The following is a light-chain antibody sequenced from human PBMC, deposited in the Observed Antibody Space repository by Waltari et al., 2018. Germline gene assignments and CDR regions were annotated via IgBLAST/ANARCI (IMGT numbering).Light chain of an antibody. Sequence: QSALTQPPSASGSPGQPVTLPCPGTGSDFGGYNYASWYQQHPGKAPKLMISEVSKRPSGVPDRFSGSKSGNTASLTVSGLQAEDEADYYCSSYAGSNNLVFGGGTKLTVL. CDR3: SSYAGSNNLV. CDR1: GSDFGGYNY. V-gene: IGLV2-8*01. J-gene: IGLJ2*01. CDR2: EVS.